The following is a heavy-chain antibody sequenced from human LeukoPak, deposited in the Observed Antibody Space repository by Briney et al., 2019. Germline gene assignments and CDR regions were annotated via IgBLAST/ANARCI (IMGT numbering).Heavy chain of an antibody. J-gene: IGHJ4*02. CDR2: MTPGNGNT. CDR1: GYSFTTYA. CDR3: AREAPSSTWSFDN. V-gene: IGHV1-3*01. D-gene: IGHD6-13*01. Sequence: ASVKVSCKASGYSFTTYALHWVRQAPGQRPEWMVWMTPGNGNTKYSQKFQGRVAITRDTTASTASLDLSSLRSEDMAVYYCAREAPSSTWSFDNWGQETLVTVSS.